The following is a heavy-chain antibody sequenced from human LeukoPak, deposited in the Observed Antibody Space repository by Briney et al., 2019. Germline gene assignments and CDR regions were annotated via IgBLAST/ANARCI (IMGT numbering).Heavy chain of an antibody. D-gene: IGHD2/OR15-2a*01. Sequence: ASVTVSCTASGYTFSSYDITWVRQAPGQGLEWMGWISAYNGKTNYAQMLQGRVTMTTDTSTSTAYMELRSLRSDDTAVYYCAREVLGTTAFDLWGQGTMVTVSS. V-gene: IGHV1-18*01. J-gene: IGHJ3*01. CDR2: ISAYNGKT. CDR1: GYTFSSYD. CDR3: AREVLGTTAFDL.